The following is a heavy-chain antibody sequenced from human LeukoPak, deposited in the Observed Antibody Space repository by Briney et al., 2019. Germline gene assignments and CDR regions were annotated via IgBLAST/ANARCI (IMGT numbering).Heavy chain of an antibody. CDR2: ISSRSSHI. CDR3: VRGGAGATASDTFDI. J-gene: IGHJ3*02. D-gene: IGHD5-12*01. V-gene: IGHV3-21*01. CDR1: GFTFSSYS. Sequence: GGSLRLSCAASGFTFSSYSMNWVRQAPGKGLEWVSSISSRSSHIYYADSLKGRFTISRDNAKNSLYLQMNSLRGEDTAVYYCVRGGAGATASDTFDIWGQGTMVTVSS.